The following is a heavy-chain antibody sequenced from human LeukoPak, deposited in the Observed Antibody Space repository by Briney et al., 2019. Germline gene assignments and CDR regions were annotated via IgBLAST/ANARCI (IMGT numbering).Heavy chain of an antibody. V-gene: IGHV4-61*02. D-gene: IGHD3-10*01. Sequence: PSETLSLTCTVSGDSISSGDYYWRWIRQPAGKGLEWIGRISSSGSTNYNPSLKSRVTISVDTSKNQFSLKLTSVTAADTAVYYCARRLRFVGVWFDPWGQGTLVTVSS. CDR3: ARRLRFVGVWFDP. CDR2: ISSSGST. J-gene: IGHJ5*02. CDR1: GDSISSGDYY.